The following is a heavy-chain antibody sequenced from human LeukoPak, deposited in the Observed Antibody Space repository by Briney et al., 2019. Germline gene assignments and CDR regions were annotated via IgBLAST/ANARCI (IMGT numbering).Heavy chain of an antibody. Sequence: ASVKVSCKASGYTFTGYYMHWVRQAPGQGLEWIGWINPNSGGTNYAQKFQGRVTMTRDTSISTAYMELSRLRSDDTAVYYCARAASGYSYASDYWGQGTLVTVSS. J-gene: IGHJ4*02. V-gene: IGHV1-2*02. CDR1: GYTFTGYY. D-gene: IGHD5-18*01. CDR3: ARAASGYSYASDY. CDR2: INPNSGGT.